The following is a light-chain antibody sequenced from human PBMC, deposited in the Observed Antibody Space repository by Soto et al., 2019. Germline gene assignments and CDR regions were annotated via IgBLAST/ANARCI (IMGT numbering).Light chain of an antibody. J-gene: IGKJ4*01. CDR3: EYYNSASCT. Sequence: DIQMTQSPSSLSASVGDRVTITCRASQGISNDLAWYQQKPGKVPKLLIYAAFTLQSEVPSRFGGSGSGTDFTHTISTLQPGDDDTYYCEYYNSASCTFGGGTKVEIK. V-gene: IGKV1-27*01. CDR1: QGISND. CDR2: AAF.